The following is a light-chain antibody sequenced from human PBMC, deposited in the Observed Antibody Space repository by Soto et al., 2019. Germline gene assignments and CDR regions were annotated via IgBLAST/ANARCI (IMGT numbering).Light chain of an antibody. CDR1: QSVSSSY. CDR3: QQDYTSPLT. Sequence: EIVLTQSPGTLSLSPGERATLSCRASQSVSSSYLAWYQQKPGQAPRLLIYGASARPTGIPARISGSGSGTEFTLTISSLPSEYFAVYFWQQDYTSPLTFGQGTKVEI. CDR2: GAS. V-gene: IGKV3D-7*01. J-gene: IGKJ1*01.